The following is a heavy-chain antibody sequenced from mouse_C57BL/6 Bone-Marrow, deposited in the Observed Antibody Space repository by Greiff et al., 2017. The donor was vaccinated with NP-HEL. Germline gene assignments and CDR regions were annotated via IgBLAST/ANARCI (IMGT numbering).Heavy chain of an antibody. CDR2: SRNKANDYTT. CDR1: GFTFSDFY. CDR3: ARDAGSAY. J-gene: IGHJ4*01. V-gene: IGHV7-1*01. Sequence: EVMLVESGGGLVQSGRSLRLSCATSGFTFSDFYMEWVRQAPGKGLEWIAASRNKANDYTTEYSASVKGRFIVSRDTSQSILYLQMNALRAEDTAIYYCARDAGSAYWGQGTSVTVSS.